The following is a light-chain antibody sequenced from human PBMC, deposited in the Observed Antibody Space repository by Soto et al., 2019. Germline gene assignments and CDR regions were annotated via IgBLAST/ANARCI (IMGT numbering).Light chain of an antibody. CDR3: QQYDNLRRA. J-gene: IGKJ4*01. V-gene: IGKV1-33*01. CDR1: QDISNY. Sequence: DIQMTQSPSSLSASVGDRVTITCQASQDISNYLNWYQQKPGKAPKLLIYDASNLETGVPSRFSGSGSGTDFTFTISSLQPEDIATYYCQQYDNLRRALGGGTKVEIK. CDR2: DAS.